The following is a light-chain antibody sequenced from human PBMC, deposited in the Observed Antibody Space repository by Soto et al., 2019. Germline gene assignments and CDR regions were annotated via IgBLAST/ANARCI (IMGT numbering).Light chain of an antibody. CDR2: EVS. CDR3: NSFTSSSTFV. J-gene: IGLJ2*01. V-gene: IGLV2-14*01. Sequence: QSALTQPASVSGSPGQSITISCTGTSCDVGGYNYVSWYQHHPGKAPKLIIYEVSDRPSGVSNRFSGSRSGNTVSLTISGLQADDEADYYCNSFTSSSTFVFXGGTKVTVL. CDR1: SCDVGGYNY.